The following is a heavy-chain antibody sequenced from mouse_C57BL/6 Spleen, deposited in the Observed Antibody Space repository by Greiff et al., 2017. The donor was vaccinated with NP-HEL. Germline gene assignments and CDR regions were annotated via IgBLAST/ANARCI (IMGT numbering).Heavy chain of an antibody. J-gene: IGHJ4*01. CDR2: IYPGDGDT. CDR3: AREGVVATQGAMDY. Sequence: QVQLQQSGPELVKPGASVKISCKASGYAFSSSWMNWVKQRPGKGLEWIGRIYPGDGDTNYNGKFKGKATLTADKSSSTAYMQLSSLTSEDSAVYFCAREGVVATQGAMDYWGQGTSVTVSS. V-gene: IGHV1-82*01. CDR1: GYAFSSSW. D-gene: IGHD1-1*01.